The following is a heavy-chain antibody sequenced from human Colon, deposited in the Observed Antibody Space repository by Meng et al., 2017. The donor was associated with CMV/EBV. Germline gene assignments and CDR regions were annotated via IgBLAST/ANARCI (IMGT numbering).Heavy chain of an antibody. J-gene: IGHJ6*02. CDR3: ARVATDIRYGMDV. V-gene: IGHV3-13*01. D-gene: IGHD5-12*01. Sequence: GESLKISCAAAGFTVSSYDMLWVRQAPGKGLEWVSAIGPAGDTYYADSVKGRFTISRDAAKNSLYLQMNSLRAGDTAVYYCARVATDIRYGMDVWGQGTTVTVSS. CDR1: GFTVSSYD. CDR2: IGPAGDT.